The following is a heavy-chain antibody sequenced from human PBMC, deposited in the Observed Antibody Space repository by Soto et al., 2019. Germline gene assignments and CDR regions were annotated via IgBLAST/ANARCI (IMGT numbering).Heavy chain of an antibody. CDR2: INHSGST. J-gene: IGHJ4*02. Sequence: QVQLQQWGAGLSKPSETLSLTCAVYGGSFSGYYWSWIRQPPGKGLEWIGEINHSGSTNYNPSLKSRVTISVDTSKNQFSLKLSSVTAADTAVYYCARNLRDGNYDSSGYYIDYWGQGTLVTVSS. D-gene: IGHD3-22*01. V-gene: IGHV4-34*01. CDR3: ARNLRDGNYDSSGYYIDY. CDR1: GGSFSGYY.